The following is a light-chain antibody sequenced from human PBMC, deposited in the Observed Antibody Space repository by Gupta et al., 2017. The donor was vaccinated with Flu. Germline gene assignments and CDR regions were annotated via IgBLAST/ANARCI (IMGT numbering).Light chain of an antibody. CDR3: QSYDSSLSGV. J-gene: IGLJ1*01. V-gene: IGLV1-40*01. CDR2: GNS. Sequence: QSVLTQPPSVSGAPGQSVTISCTGSSSNIGAGYDVHWYQQLPGTPPKLLIYGNSNRPSGVPDRFSGSKSGTSASLAITGLQAEDEADYYCQSYDSSLSGVFGTGTKVTVL. CDR1: SSNIGAGYD.